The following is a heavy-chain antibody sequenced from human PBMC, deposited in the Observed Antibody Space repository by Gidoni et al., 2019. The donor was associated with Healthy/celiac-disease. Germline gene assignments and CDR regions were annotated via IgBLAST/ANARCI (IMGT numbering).Heavy chain of an antibody. Sequence: QLQLQEAGPGLVKPSETLSLPCTVPGGSISSSSYYWGWIRQPPGKGLEWIGSIYYSGGTYYNPSLKSRVTISVDTSKNQFSLKLSSVTAADTAVYYCARQRAIFGVVIIWGQGTLVTVSS. CDR1: GGSISSSSYY. D-gene: IGHD3-3*01. J-gene: IGHJ4*02. CDR2: IYYSGGT. V-gene: IGHV4-39*01. CDR3: ARQRAIFGVVII.